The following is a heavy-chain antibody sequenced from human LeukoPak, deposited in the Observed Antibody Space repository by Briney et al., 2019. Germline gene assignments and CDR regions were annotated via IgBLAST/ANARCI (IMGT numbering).Heavy chain of an antibody. CDR3: AGGSSTSCYSPSDY. J-gene: IGHJ4*02. CDR2: ISGSGSST. Sequence: GGSLRLSCAASGITFSSYAMSWVRQASGKGLEWVSAISGSGSSTYYADSVKGRFTISRDNSKNTLYLQMNSLRAEDTALYYCAGGSSTSCYSPSDYWGQGTLVTVSS. CDR1: GITFSSYA. V-gene: IGHV3-23*01. D-gene: IGHD2-2*01.